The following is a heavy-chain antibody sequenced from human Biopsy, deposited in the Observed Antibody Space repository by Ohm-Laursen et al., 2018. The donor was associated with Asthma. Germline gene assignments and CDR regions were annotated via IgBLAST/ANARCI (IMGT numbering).Heavy chain of an antibody. D-gene: IGHD2-15*01. CDR1: GLTFSTSW. Sequence: SLRLSCTASGLTFSTSWMTWVRQAPGKGLEWVAVISYDGNHKFYEDSVKGRFTISRDNSKNTLYLQMNSLRAEDTAVYYCARDVDLRSVYWGQGTLVTVSS. V-gene: IGHV3-30*03. J-gene: IGHJ4*02. CDR3: ARDVDLRSVY. CDR2: ISYDGNHK.